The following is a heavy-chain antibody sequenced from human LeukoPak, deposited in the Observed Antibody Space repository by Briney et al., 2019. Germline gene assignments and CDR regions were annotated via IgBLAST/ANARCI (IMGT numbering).Heavy chain of an antibody. CDR2: ISGSGGST. V-gene: IGHV3-23*01. Sequence: GGSLRLSCAASGFTFSDYYMSWIRQAPGKGLEWVSAISGSGGSTYYADSVKGRFTISRDNSKSTLYLQMNSLRAEDTAVYYCAKGIVFYGDYCDYWGQGTLVTVSS. CDR3: AKGIVFYGDYCDY. J-gene: IGHJ4*02. D-gene: IGHD4-17*01. CDR1: GFTFSDYY.